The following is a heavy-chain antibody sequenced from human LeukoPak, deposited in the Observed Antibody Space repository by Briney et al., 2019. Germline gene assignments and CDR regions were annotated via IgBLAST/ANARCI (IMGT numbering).Heavy chain of an antibody. D-gene: IGHD6-19*01. V-gene: IGHV4-34*01. CDR1: GGSFSGYY. Sequence: PSETLSLTCAVYGGSFSGYYWSWIRQPPGKGLEWIGEINHSGSTNYNPSLKSRVTISVDTSKNQFSLKLSSVTAADTAVYYCARGPGRYSSGWYHGYYYYYMDVWGKGTTVTVSS. CDR2: INHSGST. J-gene: IGHJ6*03. CDR3: ARGPGRYSSGWYHGYYYYYMDV.